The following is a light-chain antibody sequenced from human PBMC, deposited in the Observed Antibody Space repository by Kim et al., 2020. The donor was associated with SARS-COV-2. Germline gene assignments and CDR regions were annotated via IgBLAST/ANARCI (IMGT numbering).Light chain of an antibody. CDR1: QSISNH. Sequence: DIQMTQSPSSLSASVGDGVTITCRASQSISNHLAWYQQKPGKVPQVLIYDASALQSGVPSRFSGSRSGTDFTLTISSLQPEDVATYYWQKYDSAPWTFGQGTKVDIK. CDR3: QKYDSAPWT. CDR2: DAS. J-gene: IGKJ1*01. V-gene: IGKV1-27*01.